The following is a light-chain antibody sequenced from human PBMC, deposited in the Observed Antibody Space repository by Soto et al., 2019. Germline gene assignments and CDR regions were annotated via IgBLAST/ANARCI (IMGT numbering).Light chain of an antibody. CDR1: SSDVGGYNY. V-gene: IGLV2-11*01. CDR2: DVT. CDR3: CPYADYSDSWV. Sequence: QSALTQPRSVSGSPGQSVTISCTGTSSDVGGYNYVSWYQQHPGKAPKVMIYDVTRRPSGVPDRFSGSKSGNTGSLPISGLQAEDEADYYCCPYADYSDSWVFGGGTKLTVL. J-gene: IGLJ3*02.